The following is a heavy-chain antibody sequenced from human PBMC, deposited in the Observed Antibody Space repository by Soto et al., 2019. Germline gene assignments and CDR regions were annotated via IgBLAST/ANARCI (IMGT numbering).Heavy chain of an antibody. D-gene: IGHD3-10*01. CDR2: ISGSGGST. V-gene: IGHV3-23*01. J-gene: IGHJ3*02. CDR3: AKVFGWFGRGHGDAFDI. CDR1: GFTFSSYA. Sequence: EVQLLESGGGLVQPGGSLRLSCAASGFTFSSYAMSWVRQAPGKGLEWVSAISGSGGSTYYADSVKGRFTISRDNSKNTLYLQMNSLRAEDTAVYYCAKVFGWFGRGHGDAFDIWCQGTMVTVSS.